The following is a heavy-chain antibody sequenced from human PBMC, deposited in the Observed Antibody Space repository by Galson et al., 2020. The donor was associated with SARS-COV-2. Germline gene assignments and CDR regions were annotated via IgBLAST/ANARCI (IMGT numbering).Heavy chain of an antibody. CDR2: ISYDGSNK. CDR1: GFTFSSYG. Sequence: QLGESLKISCAASGFTFSSYGMHWVRQAPGKGLEWVAVISYDGSNKYYADSVKGRFTISRDNSKNTLYLQMNSLRAEDTAVYYCAKKGGAYCGGDCYLGYFDYWGQGTLVTVSS. V-gene: IGHV3-30*18. J-gene: IGHJ4*02. CDR3: AKKGGAYCGGDCYLGYFDY. D-gene: IGHD2-21*02.